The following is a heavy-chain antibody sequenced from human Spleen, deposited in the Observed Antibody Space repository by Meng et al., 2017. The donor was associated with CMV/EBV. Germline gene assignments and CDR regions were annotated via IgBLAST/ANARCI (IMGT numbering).Heavy chain of an antibody. V-gene: IGHV1-46*01. CDR1: GYTFTSYG. CDR3: ATDPAYSSSSGTDDAFDI. J-gene: IGHJ3*02. Sequence: ASVKVSCKASGYTFTSYGISWVRQAPGQGLEWMGIINPSGGSTSYAQKFQGRVTMTRDTSTSTVYMELSSLRSEDTAVYYCATDPAYSSSSGTDDAFDIWGQGTMVTVSS. D-gene: IGHD6-6*01. CDR2: INPSGGST.